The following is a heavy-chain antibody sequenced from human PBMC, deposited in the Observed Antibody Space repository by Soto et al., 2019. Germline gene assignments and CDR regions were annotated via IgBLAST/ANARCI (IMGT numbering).Heavy chain of an antibody. CDR2: ISAYNGNT. D-gene: IGHD2-2*01. V-gene: IGHV1-18*01. Sequence: QVQLVQSGAEVKMPGASVRVSCKASSYTFTSYGINWVRQAPGQGLEWMGWISAYNGNTNYAQWLQGRVTMTTDTSTSTAYMELRSLRSDDTAVYYCATHVRYCSSTSCSEYFQHCGQGTLVTVSS. CDR1: SYTFTSYG. CDR3: ATHVRYCSSTSCSEYFQH. J-gene: IGHJ1*01.